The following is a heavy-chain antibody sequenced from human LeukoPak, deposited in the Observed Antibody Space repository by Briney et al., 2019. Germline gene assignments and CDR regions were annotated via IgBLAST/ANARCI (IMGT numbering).Heavy chain of an antibody. D-gene: IGHD3-3*01. V-gene: IGHV3-23*01. CDR2: IFPSGGEI. CDR3: ARVVKSGRSYYFDY. Sequence: PGGSLRLSCAASGFTFSTFAMIWVRQPPGKGLEWVSSIFPSGGEIHYADSARGRFTISRENAKNFLYLQMNSLRAGDTAVYYCARVVKSGRSYYFDYWGQGTLVTVSS. CDR1: GFTFSTFA. J-gene: IGHJ4*02.